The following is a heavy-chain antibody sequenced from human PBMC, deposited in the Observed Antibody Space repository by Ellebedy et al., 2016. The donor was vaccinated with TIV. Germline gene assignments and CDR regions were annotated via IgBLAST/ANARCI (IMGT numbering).Heavy chain of an antibody. CDR1: GYTFTSYD. CDR2: MNPNSGNT. J-gene: IGHJ4*02. CDR3: ARGIYGSGSYYADY. V-gene: IGHV1-8*03. Sequence: AASVKVSCKASGYTFTSYDINWVRQATGQGLEWMGWMNPNSGNTGYAQKFQGRVTITRNTSISTAYMELSSLRSEDTAVYYCARGIYGSGSYYADYWGQGTLVTVSS. D-gene: IGHD3-10*01.